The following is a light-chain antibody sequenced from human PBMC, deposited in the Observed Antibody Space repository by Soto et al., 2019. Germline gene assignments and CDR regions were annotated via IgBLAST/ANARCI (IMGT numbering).Light chain of an antibody. V-gene: IGLV2-8*01. CDR2: EVT. J-gene: IGLJ2*01. Sequence: QSVLTQPPSASGSPGQSVAISCTGTSSDVGGYNYVSWYQHHPGKAPKLMLYEVTKRPSGVPDRFSGSKSGNTASLTVSGLQADDEADYYCSSYAGSNKYVVFGGGTQLTVL. CDR1: SSDVGGYNY. CDR3: SSYAGSNKYVV.